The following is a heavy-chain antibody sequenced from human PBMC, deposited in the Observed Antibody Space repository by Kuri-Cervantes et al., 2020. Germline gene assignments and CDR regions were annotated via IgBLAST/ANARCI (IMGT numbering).Heavy chain of an antibody. V-gene: IGHV1-8*01. CDR2: MNPNSGNT. CDR3: ARGRLIAVAGTEGSTYTYYFDY. J-gene: IGHJ4*02. Sequence: ASVKVSCKASGYTFTSYDINWVRQATGQGLKWMGWMNPNSGNTGYAQKFQGRVTMTRNTSISTAYMELSSLRSEDTAVYYCARGRLIAVAGTEGSTYTYYFDYWGQGTLVTVSS. CDR1: GYTFTSYD. D-gene: IGHD6-19*01.